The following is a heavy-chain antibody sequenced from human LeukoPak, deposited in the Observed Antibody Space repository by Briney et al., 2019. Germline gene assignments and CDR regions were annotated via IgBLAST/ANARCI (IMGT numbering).Heavy chain of an antibody. CDR1: GFSLSTSGMG. Sequence: SGPTLVKPTQTLTLTCTFSGFSLSTSGMGVGWIRHPPGKALEWLALIYWNDDKRYSPSLKSRLTITKDTSKNQVVLTMTNMDPVDTATYYCAHSPTADRSFDYWGQGTLVTVSS. CDR2: IYWNDDK. V-gene: IGHV2-5*01. D-gene: IGHD4-17*01. J-gene: IGHJ4*02. CDR3: AHSPTADRSFDY.